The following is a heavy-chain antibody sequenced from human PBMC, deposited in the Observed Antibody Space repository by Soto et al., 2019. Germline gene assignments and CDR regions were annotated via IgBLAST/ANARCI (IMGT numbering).Heavy chain of an antibody. CDR3: ARVLQDIVVVPAASRPKPNWFDP. CDR2: IYYSGST. J-gene: IGHJ5*02. D-gene: IGHD2-2*01. CDR1: GGSISSGDYY. V-gene: IGHV4-30-4*01. Sequence: SETLSLTCTVSGGSISSGDYYWSWIRQPPGKGLEWIGYIYYSGSTYYNPSLKSRVTISVDTSKNQFSLKLSSVTAADTAVYCCARVLQDIVVVPAASRPKPNWFDPWGQGTLVTVSS.